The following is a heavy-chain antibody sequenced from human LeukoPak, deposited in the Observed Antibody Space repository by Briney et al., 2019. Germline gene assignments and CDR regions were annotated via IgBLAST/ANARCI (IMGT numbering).Heavy chain of an antibody. J-gene: IGHJ6*02. D-gene: IGHD3-10*01. CDR2: ISYDGSNK. CDR1: GFTFSSYG. V-gene: IGHV3-30*18. Sequence: PGGSLRLSCAASGFTFSSYGMHWVRQAPGKGLEWVAVISYDGSNKYYADSVKGRFTISRDNSKNTLYLQMNSLRAEDTAVYYCAKDRWVTMVRGVPQNTQHYYYGMDVWGQGTTVTVSS. CDR3: AKDRWVTMVRGVPQNTQHYYYGMDV.